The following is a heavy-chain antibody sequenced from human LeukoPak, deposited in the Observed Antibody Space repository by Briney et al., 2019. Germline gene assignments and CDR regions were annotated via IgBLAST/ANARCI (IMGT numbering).Heavy chain of an antibody. CDR1: GYTFTSYD. Sequence: ASVKVSCEASGYTFTSYDISWVRQATGRGLEWMGWMNPNSGNAGYAQRFQGRVTMTRNNSISTAYMELTSLRSEDTAVYYCGRPLQRGSWTQRALDYWGQGTLVTVSS. CDR3: GRPLQRGSWTQRALDY. CDR2: MNPNSGNA. D-gene: IGHD3-10*01. V-gene: IGHV1-8*01. J-gene: IGHJ4*02.